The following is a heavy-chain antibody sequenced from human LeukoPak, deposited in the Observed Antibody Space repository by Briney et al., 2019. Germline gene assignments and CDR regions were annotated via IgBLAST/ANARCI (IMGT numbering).Heavy chain of an antibody. J-gene: IGHJ4*02. D-gene: IGHD2-15*01. CDR2: ISASNGNT. V-gene: IGHV1-18*01. CDR3: ARAKNIDIVVVVAATRELYY. Sequence: GASVRVSCKASGYTFTRYGISWVRQAPGQGLQWLGWISASNGNTNYAQKFRDRVTMSTDTSTGTAYLDVRSLTSDDTAVYYCARAKNIDIVVVVAATRELYYWGQGTLVTVSS. CDR1: GYTFTRYG.